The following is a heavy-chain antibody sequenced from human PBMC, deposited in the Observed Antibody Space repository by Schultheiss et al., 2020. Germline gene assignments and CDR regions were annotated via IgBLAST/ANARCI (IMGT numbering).Heavy chain of an antibody. CDR2: INPNSGGT. D-gene: IGHD6-19*01. CDR1: GYTFTGHY. J-gene: IGHJ3*02. CDR3: ARIAVAGTAGAFDI. Sequence: ASVKVSCKASGYTFTGHYMHWVRQAPGQGLEWMGWINPNSGGTNYAQKFQGRVTMTRDTSISTAYMELSRLRSDDTAVYYCARIAVAGTAGAFDIWGQGTMVTVSS. V-gene: IGHV1-2*02.